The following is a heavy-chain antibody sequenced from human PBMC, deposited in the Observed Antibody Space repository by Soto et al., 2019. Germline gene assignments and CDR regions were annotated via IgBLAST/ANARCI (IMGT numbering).Heavy chain of an antibody. Sequence: GGSLRLSCADSGFTFSNAWMSWVRQAPGKGLEWVGRIKSKTDGGTTDYAAPVKGRFTISRDDSKNTLYLQMNSLKTEDTAVYYCTTPNYYYYYGMDVWGQGTTVTVSS. CDR3: TTPNYYYYYGMDV. CDR1: GFTFSNAW. CDR2: IKSKTDGGTT. V-gene: IGHV3-15*01. J-gene: IGHJ6*02.